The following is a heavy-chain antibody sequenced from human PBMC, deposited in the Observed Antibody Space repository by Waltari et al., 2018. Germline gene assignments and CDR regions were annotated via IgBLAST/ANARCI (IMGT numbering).Heavy chain of an antibody. Sequence: QLQLQESGPGLVKPSETLSLTCTVSGGSISTNYNWGWIRQPPGKGLEWMGNMQYRGSTFYNPALKSLVTISLDTSKNQFSLRLSSVGAADTAVYFCGRIAFGDDGGYFQHWGQGTLVTVSS. V-gene: IGHV4-39*01. CDR3: GRIAFGDDGGYFQH. D-gene: IGHD4-17*01. CDR2: MQYRGST. J-gene: IGHJ1*01. CDR1: GGSISTNYN.